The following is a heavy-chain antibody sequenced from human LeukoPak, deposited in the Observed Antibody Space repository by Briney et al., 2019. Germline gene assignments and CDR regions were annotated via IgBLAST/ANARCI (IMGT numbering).Heavy chain of an antibody. D-gene: IGHD5-18*01. Sequence: GGSLRLSCAASGFTFSSYSMNWVRQAPGKGLEWVGRIKSKTDGGTTDYAAPVKGRFTISRDDSKNTLYLQMNSLKTEDTAVYYCTTDRFQLWFKRPPPDIWGQGTMVTVSS. J-gene: IGHJ3*02. CDR3: TTDRFQLWFKRPPPDI. V-gene: IGHV3-15*01. CDR2: IKSKTDGGTT. CDR1: GFTFSSYS.